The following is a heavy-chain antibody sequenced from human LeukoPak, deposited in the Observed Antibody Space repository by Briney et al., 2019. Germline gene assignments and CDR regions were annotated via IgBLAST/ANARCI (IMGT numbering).Heavy chain of an antibody. CDR1: GYSFIRYH. Sequence: GASVKVSCKASGYSFIRYHIHWVRQAPGQGLEWMGVLKLYDGSVSHAQKFQGRVTLTRDTSTSTVYMELSSLRSEDTAMYYCARGFSSGWYNYFDYWGQGTLVTVSS. J-gene: IGHJ4*02. CDR3: ARGFSSGWYNYFDY. V-gene: IGHV1-46*01. D-gene: IGHD6-19*01. CDR2: LKLYDGSV.